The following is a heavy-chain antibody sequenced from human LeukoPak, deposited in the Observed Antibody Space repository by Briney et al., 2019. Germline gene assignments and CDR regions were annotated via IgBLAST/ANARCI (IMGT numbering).Heavy chain of an antibody. CDR2: IIPIFGTA. V-gene: IGHV1-69*05. CDR3: AGAPITGTTFDY. CDR1: GGTFSSYA. Sequence: SVKVSCKASGGTFSSYAISWVRQAPGQGLEWMGGIIPIFGTANYAQKFQGRVTITTDESTSTAYVELSSLRSEDTAVYYCAGAPITGTTFDYWGQGTLVTVSS. J-gene: IGHJ4*02. D-gene: IGHD1-20*01.